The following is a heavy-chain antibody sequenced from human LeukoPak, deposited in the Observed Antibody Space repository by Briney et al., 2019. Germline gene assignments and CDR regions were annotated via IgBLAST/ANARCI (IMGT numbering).Heavy chain of an antibody. CDR2: IKQDGSEK. CDR3: ARGVKPGASSFAS. Sequence: GGSLRLSCAASGFTFSEYWMTWVRQGPGKGLDWVANIKQDGSEKYYVDSVKGRFTISRDNAKNSVYLQMNSLRVEDTAVYYCARGVKPGASSFASWGPGILLTVSS. CDR1: GFTFSEYW. J-gene: IGHJ5*01. D-gene: IGHD2-2*01. V-gene: IGHV3-7*04.